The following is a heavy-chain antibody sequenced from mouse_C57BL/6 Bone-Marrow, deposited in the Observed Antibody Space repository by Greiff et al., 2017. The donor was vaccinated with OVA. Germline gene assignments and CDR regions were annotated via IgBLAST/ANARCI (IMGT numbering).Heavy chain of an antibody. V-gene: IGHV1-4*01. Sequence: VQLQQSGAELARPGASVKMSCKASGYTFTSYTIHWVKQRPGQGLEWIGYIDPTNDYTNYNQEFKGKATLTADKSSSTAYMQLSSRTSEDSAVYYCTRGYYFDYWGQGTTLTVSS. J-gene: IGHJ2*01. CDR2: IDPTNDYT. CDR3: TRGYYFDY. CDR1: GYTFTSYT.